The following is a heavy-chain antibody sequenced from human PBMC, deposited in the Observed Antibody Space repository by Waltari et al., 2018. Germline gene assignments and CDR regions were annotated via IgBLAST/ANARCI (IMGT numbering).Heavy chain of an antibody. J-gene: IGHJ3*02. Sequence: QVQLQQWGAGLLKPSETLSLTCAVYGGSFSGYYWSWIRQPPGKGREWNGEINHSGSTNSNPSLTSRVTISVDTSKNQFSLKLSSVTAADTAVYYCARGVDILTAEDAFDIWGQGTMVTVSS. D-gene: IGHD3-9*01. CDR2: INHSGST. V-gene: IGHV4-34*01. CDR3: ARGVDILTAEDAFDI. CDR1: GGSFSGYY.